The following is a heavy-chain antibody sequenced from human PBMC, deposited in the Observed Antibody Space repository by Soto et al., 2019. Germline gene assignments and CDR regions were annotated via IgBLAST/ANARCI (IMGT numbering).Heavy chain of an antibody. V-gene: IGHV1-8*01. D-gene: IGHD2-21*02. J-gene: IGHJ4*02. CDR1: GYTFTSYD. CDR3: ARGERRDGDCWLLSGQLDY. Sequence: QVQLVQSGAEVKKPGASVKVSCKASGYTFTSYDINWVRQATGQGLEWMGWMNPNSGNTGYAQKFQGRVTMTRNTSISTAYMELSSLRSEDTAVYYCARGERRDGDCWLLSGQLDYWGQGTLVTVSS. CDR2: MNPNSGNT.